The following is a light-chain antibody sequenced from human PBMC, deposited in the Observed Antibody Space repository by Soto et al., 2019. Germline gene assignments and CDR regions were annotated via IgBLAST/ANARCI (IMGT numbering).Light chain of an antibody. CDR1: QSVSSK. CDR3: QPYNNWPGT. V-gene: IGKV3-15*01. Sequence: EIVLTQSPGTLSVSPGERATLSCRARQSVSSKLAWYQQKPGQAPRLLFYGASTGATGIPARFSGSGSETEFALAISCLQSEDVAVYYCQPYNNWPGTFGQGTKVEIK. J-gene: IGKJ1*01. CDR2: GAS.